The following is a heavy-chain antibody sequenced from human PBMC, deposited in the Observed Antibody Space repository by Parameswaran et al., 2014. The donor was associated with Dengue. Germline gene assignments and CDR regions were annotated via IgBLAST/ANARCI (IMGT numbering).Heavy chain of an antibody. CDR3: AVGTDYNWFDP. Sequence: VRQMPGKGLEWIGYIYYSGSTNYNPSLKSRVTISVDTSKNQFSLKLSSVTAADTAVYYCAVGTDYNWFDPWGQGTLVTVSS. CDR2: IYYSGST. V-gene: IGHV4-59*01. J-gene: IGHJ5*02.